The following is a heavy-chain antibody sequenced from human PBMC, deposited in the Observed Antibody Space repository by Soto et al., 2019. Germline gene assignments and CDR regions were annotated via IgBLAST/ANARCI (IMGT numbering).Heavy chain of an antibody. CDR2: ISYDGSNK. V-gene: IGHV3-30*18. CDR1: GSTFSSYG. CDR3: AKDWGVVATKYYFDY. Sequence: GGSLRLSCAASGSTFSSYGMHWVRQAPGKGLEWVAVISYDGSNKYYADSVKGRFTISRDNSKNTLYLQMNSLRAEDTAVYYCAKDWGVVATKYYFDYWGQGTLVTVSS. D-gene: IGHD5-12*01. J-gene: IGHJ4*02.